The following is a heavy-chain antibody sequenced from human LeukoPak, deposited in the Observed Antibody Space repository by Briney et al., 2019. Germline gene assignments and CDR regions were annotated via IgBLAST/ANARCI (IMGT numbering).Heavy chain of an antibody. J-gene: IGHJ4*02. Sequence: SETLSLTCTVFRNSISSGYYWGWIRQPPGKGLAWIGSLHYSGTTYYNPSLKSRVSISVDKSKNQFSLKLTSVTAADTAVYYCARRRTVVVRQIDYWGQGTLVTVSS. V-gene: IGHV4-38-2*02. CDR2: LHYSGTT. CDR1: RNSISSGYY. CDR3: ARRRTVVVRQIDY. D-gene: IGHD2-2*01.